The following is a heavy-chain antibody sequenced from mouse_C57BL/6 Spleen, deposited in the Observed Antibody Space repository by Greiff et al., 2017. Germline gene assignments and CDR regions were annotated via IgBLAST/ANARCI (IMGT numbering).Heavy chain of an antibody. V-gene: IGHV2-2*01. J-gene: IGHJ3*01. CDR2: IWSGGST. Sequence: QVQLKQSGPGLVQPSQSLSITCTVSGFSLTSYGVHWVRQSPGKGLEWLGVIWSGGSTDYNAAFISRLSISKDNSKSQVFFKMNSLQADDTAIYYCARRGYDYEGWFAYWGQGTLVTVSA. CDR1: GFSLTSYG. CDR3: ARRGYDYEGWFAY. D-gene: IGHD2-4*01.